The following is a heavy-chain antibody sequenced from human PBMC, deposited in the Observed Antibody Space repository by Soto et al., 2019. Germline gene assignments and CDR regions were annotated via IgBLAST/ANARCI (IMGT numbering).Heavy chain of an antibody. CDR1: GGSFSGYY. V-gene: IGHV4-34*01. D-gene: IGHD2-15*01. CDR2: INHSGST. CDR3: ARARACSGGSCYLGY. Sequence: SETLSLTCAVYGGSFSGYYWSWIRQPPGKGLEWIGEINHSGSTNYNPSLKSRVTISVDTSKNQFSRKLSSVTAADTAVYYCARARACSGGSCYLGYWGQGTLVTVSS. J-gene: IGHJ4*02.